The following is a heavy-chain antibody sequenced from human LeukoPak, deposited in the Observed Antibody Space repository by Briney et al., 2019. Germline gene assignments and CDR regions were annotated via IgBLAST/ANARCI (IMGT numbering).Heavy chain of an antibody. V-gene: IGHV3-53*01. Sequence: PGGSLRLSCAASGFTVSSNYMSWVRQAPGKGLEWVSVIYSGGSTYYADSVKGRFTISRDNSKNTLYLQMNSLRAEDTAVYYCARELAERIAAAGTGYYYYYGMDVWGQGTTVTVSS. J-gene: IGHJ6*02. CDR2: IYSGGST. CDR1: GFTVSSNY. CDR3: ARELAERIAAAGTGYYYYYGMDV. D-gene: IGHD6-13*01.